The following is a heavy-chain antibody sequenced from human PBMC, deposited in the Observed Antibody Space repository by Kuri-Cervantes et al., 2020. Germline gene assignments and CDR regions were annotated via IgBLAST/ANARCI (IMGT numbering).Heavy chain of an antibody. CDR3: AKDPLSAGYCSGGSCLYFDY. CDR1: GFTFSSYS. J-gene: IGHJ4*02. Sequence: GGSLRLSCAASGFTFSSYSMNWVRQAPGKGLEWVSAISGSGGSTYYADSVKGRFTISRDNSKNTLYLQMNSLRAEDTAVYYCAKDPLSAGYCSGGSCLYFDYWGQGTLVTVSS. D-gene: IGHD2-15*01. CDR2: ISGSGGST. V-gene: IGHV3-23*01.